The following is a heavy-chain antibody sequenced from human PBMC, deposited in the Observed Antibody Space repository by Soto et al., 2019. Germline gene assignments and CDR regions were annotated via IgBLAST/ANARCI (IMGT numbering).Heavy chain of an antibody. CDR2: IYYSGST. Sequence: QVQLQESGPGLVKPSETLSLTCTVSGGSITTYYWSWIRQPPGKGLEWVGHIYYSGSTNYNPSLKSRVTISIDTSENRLSLKLSSVTAADTAVYCCARDSYYPDGSGYFEDYFDYWGQGTLVTVSS. CDR3: ARDSYYPDGSGYFEDYFDY. CDR1: GGSITTYY. J-gene: IGHJ4*02. D-gene: IGHD3-22*01. V-gene: IGHV4-59*01.